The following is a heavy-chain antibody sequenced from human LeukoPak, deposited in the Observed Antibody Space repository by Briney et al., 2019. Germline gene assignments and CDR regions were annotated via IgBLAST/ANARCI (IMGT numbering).Heavy chain of an antibody. J-gene: IGHJ5*02. D-gene: IGHD4-17*01. CDR1: GFTVSSNY. V-gene: IGHV3-53*01. CDR2: IYSGGST. CDR3: ARSYGDINWFDP. Sequence: PGGSLRLSCAASGFTVSSNYMSWVRQAPGKGLEWVSVIYSGGSTYYADSAKGRFTISRDNSKNTLYLQMNSLRAEDTAVYYCARSYGDINWFDPWGQGTLVTVSS.